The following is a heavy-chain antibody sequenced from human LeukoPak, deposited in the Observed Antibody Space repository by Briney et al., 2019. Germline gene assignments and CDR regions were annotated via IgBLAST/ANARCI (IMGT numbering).Heavy chain of an antibody. D-gene: IGHD6-19*01. CDR3: AREAVGFDI. J-gene: IGHJ3*02. CDR2: INPNSGGT. Sequence: GASVKVSCKASGYTFTSYEINWVRQAPGQGLEWMGWINPNSGGTNYAQKFQGRVTMTRDTSISTAYMELSRLRSDDTAVYYCAREAVGFDIWGQGTMVTVSS. V-gene: IGHV1-2*02. CDR1: GYTFTSYE.